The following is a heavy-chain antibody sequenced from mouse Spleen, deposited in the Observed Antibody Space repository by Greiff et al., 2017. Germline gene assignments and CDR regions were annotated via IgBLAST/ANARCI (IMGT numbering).Heavy chain of an antibody. CDR2: IDPSDSYT. J-gene: IGHJ2*01. V-gene: IGHV1-50*01. CDR3: ARSSTMITTFFDY. CDR1: GYTFTSYW. Sequence: VQLQQSGAELVKPGASVKLSCKASGYTFTSYWMQWVKQRPGQGLEWIGEIDPSDSYTNYNQKFKGKATLTVDTSSSTAYMQLSSLTSEDSAVYYCARSSTMITTFFDYWGQGTTLTVSS. D-gene: IGHD2-4*01.